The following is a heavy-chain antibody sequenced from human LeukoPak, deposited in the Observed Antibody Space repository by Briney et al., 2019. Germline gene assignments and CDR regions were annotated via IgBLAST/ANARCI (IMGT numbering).Heavy chain of an antibody. J-gene: IGHJ4*02. D-gene: IGHD6-13*01. CDR2: IKQDGSTK. Sequence: GGSLRLSCAASGFTLSTYWMSWVRQAPGKGLEWVANIKQDGSTKYYMDSVKGRFTISRDNAKNSLYLQMNSLRADDTAIYYCVRAVAAADSCWGQGTLVTVSS. CDR1: GFTLSTYW. V-gene: IGHV3-7*04. CDR3: VRAVAAADSC.